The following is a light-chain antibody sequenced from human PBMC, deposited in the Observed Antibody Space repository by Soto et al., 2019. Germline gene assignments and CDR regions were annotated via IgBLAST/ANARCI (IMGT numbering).Light chain of an antibody. CDR3: QTWGTGIVI. Sequence: QSVLTQSPSASASLGASVKLTCTLSSGHSNYAIAWHQQQPEKGPRYLMKLNRVGSHSKGDGIPNRFSGSSSGAERYLTISSLQSEDEADYYCQTWGTGIVIFGGGTKVTVL. J-gene: IGLJ2*01. V-gene: IGLV4-69*01. CDR1: SGHSNYA. CDR2: LNRVGSH.